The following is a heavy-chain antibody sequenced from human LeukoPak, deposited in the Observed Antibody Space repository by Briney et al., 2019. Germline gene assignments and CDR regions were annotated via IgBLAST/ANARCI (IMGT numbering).Heavy chain of an antibody. CDR1: GFTFSSYA. D-gene: IGHD3-16*02. CDR3: AKDGDTFGGVIVDY. Sequence: GGSLRLSCAASGFTFSSYAKSWVRQAPGKGLEWVSAISGSGGSTYYADSVKGRFTISRDNSKNTLYLQMNSLRAEDTAVYYCAKDGDTFGGVIVDYWGQGTLVTVSS. V-gene: IGHV3-23*01. CDR2: ISGSGGST. J-gene: IGHJ4*02.